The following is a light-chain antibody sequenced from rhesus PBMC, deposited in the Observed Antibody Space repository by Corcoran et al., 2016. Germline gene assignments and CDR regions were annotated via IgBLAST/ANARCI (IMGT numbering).Light chain of an antibody. CDR3: QHSYGTPYS. J-gene: IGKJ2*01. CDR2: KAS. V-gene: IGKV1-74*01. CDR1: ENVNNY. Sequence: DIQMTQSPSSLSASVGDRVTITCRASENVNNYLHWYQQKPGKAPKLLIYKASTFQSGVPSRFSGSGSGTDFTLTIRSLQPEDFSTYYCQHSYGTPYSFGQGTKVEIK.